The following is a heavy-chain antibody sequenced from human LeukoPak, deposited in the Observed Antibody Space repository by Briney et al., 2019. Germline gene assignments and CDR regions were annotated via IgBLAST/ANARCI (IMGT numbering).Heavy chain of an antibody. CDR2: INHSGST. CDR3: ARELGGDTNDY. Sequence: PSETLSLTCAVYGVSFSGYYWSWIRQPPGKGLEWIGEINHSGSTNYNPSLKSRVTISVDTSKNQFSLKLSSVTAADTAVYYCARELGGDTNDYWGQGTLVTVSS. J-gene: IGHJ4*02. D-gene: IGHD2-8*01. CDR1: GVSFSGYY. V-gene: IGHV4-34*01.